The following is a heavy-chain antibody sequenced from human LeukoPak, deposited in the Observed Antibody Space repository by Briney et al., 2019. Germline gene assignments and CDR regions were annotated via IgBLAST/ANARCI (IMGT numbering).Heavy chain of an antibody. V-gene: IGHV3-66*01. J-gene: IGHJ4*02. CDR1: GLTVSSNY. Sequence: GESLRLSCAASGLTVSSNYLSWVRQVPGKGLEWVSIIYSGGFTYYADSVKGRFTISRDNSKNTFYLQMISLRADDTAVYYCATEWELRYWGQGTLVTVSS. CDR3: ATEWELRY. D-gene: IGHD1-26*01. CDR2: IYSGGFT.